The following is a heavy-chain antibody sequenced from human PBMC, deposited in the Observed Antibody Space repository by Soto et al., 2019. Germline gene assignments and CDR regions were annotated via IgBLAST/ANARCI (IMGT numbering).Heavy chain of an antibody. D-gene: IGHD3-10*01. CDR1: GFTFSDYY. V-gene: IGHV3-11*05. CDR3: AKDQEGSGSHWLGYNYYRMDV. J-gene: IGHJ6*02. Sequence: GGSLRLSCAASGFTFSDYYMSWIRQAPGKGLEWVSYISSSSSYTNYADSVKGRFSISMDNAKNSLYLQMNSLRAEDTAVYFCAKDQEGSGSHWLGYNYYRMDVWGQGTTVTVSS. CDR2: ISSSSSYT.